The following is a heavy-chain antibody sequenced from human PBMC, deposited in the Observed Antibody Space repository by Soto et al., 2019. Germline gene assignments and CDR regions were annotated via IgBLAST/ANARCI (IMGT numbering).Heavy chain of an antibody. J-gene: IGHJ4*02. D-gene: IGHD3-9*01. CDR1: GGSFSGYY. CDR2: INHSGST. V-gene: IGHV4-34*01. Sequence: QVQLQQWGAGLLKPSETLSLTCAVYGGSFSGYYWSWIRQPPGKGLEWIGEINHSGSTNYNPSLKSRVTISVDTSKNHFSLKLSSVTAADTAVYYCARGQRYFDWLLWAFDYWVQGTLVTVSS. CDR3: ARGQRYFDWLLWAFDY.